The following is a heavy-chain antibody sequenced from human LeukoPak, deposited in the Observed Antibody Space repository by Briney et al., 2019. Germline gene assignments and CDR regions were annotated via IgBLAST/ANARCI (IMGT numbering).Heavy chain of an antibody. CDR1: GYTFTSYA. CDR3: AREGTVYYYYGMDV. Sequence: GASVKVSCKASGYTFTSYAMHWVRQAPGQRLEWMGWINAGNGNTKYSQKFQGRVTITRDTSASTAYMELINLRSEDTAVYYCAREGTVYYYYGMDVWGQGTTVTVSS. CDR2: INAGNGNT. V-gene: IGHV1-3*01. J-gene: IGHJ6*02. D-gene: IGHD4-17*01.